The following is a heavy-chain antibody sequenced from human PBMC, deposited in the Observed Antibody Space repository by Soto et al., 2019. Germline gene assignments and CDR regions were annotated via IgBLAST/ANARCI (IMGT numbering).Heavy chain of an antibody. V-gene: IGHV1-69*01. CDR1: GGTFSSYA. CDR2: IIPIFGTA. D-gene: IGHD3-22*01. CDR3: ARRDTYYYDSSGPSAFDN. Sequence: QVQLVQSGAEVKKPGSSVKVSCKASGGTFSSYAISWVRQAPGQGLEWMGGIIPIFGTANYAQKFQGRVTITADESTSTAYMELSSLRSEDTAVYYCARRDTYYYDSSGPSAFDNWGQGTMVTVSS. J-gene: IGHJ3*02.